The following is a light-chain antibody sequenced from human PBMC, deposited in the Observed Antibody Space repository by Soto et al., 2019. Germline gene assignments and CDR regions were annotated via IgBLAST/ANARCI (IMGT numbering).Light chain of an antibody. V-gene: IGKV3-15*01. CDR3: QQYYLPQGT. Sequence: EVVMTQSPATLSVSPGERATLSCRASQRISSNLAWYQQKPGQPPKLLIYWASTRQSGVPDRFSGSGSGTDFTLTISSLQAEDVAVYYCQQYYLPQGTFGQGTKVEVK. CDR2: WAS. J-gene: IGKJ1*01. CDR1: QRISSN.